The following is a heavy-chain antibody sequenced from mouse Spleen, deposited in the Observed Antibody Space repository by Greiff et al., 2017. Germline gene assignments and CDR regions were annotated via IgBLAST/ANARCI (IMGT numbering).Heavy chain of an antibody. CDR3: TRIPYYYDGSYDAMDY. J-gene: IGHJ4*01. Sequence: VQLQQSGAELVRPGASVTLSCKASGYTFTDYEMHWVKQTPVHGLEWIGAIDPETGGTAYNQKFKGKAILTADKSSSTAYMELRSLTSEDSAVYYCTRIPYYYDGSYDAMDYWGQGTSVTVSS. V-gene: IGHV1-15*01. CDR2: IDPETGGT. D-gene: IGHD1-1*01. CDR1: GYTFTDYE.